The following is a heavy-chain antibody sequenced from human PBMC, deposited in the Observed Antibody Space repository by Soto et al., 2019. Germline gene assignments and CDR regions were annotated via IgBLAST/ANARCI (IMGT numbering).Heavy chain of an antibody. CDR3: AKGFYGSGSYYNERAFDS. V-gene: IGHV3-23*01. Sequence: GGSLRLSCAASGFTFSNYAISWIRQTPGKGLEWVSVISGSGDFTYYADSVKGRFTISRDNPKNTIYLQMNSLRAEDTAVYYCAKGFYGSGSYYNERAFDSWGQGTLVTVSS. J-gene: IGHJ4*02. CDR1: GFTFSNYA. CDR2: ISGSGDFT. D-gene: IGHD3-10*01.